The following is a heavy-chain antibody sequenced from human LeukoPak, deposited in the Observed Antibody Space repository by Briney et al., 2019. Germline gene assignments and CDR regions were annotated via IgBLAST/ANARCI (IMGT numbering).Heavy chain of an antibody. V-gene: IGHV4-61*02. CDR3: ARKWDL. D-gene: IGHD1-26*01. J-gene: IGHJ3*01. Sequence: SQTLSLTCTVSGGSISSGSYYWRWIRQPAGKGLEWIGRIYTSGSTNYNPSLKSRVTISVDTSKNQFSLKLSSVTAADTAVYYCARKWDLWGQGTMVTVSS. CDR2: IYTSGST. CDR1: GGSISSGSYY.